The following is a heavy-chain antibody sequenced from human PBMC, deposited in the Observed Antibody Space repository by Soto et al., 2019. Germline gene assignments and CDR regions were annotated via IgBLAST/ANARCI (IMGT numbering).Heavy chain of an antibody. Sequence: QVQLQESGPGLVKPSQTLSLTCTVSGGSISSGDYYWSWIRQPPGKGLEWIGYIYYSGSTYYNPSLKRRVTISVDTSKDQFSLKLSSVTAADTAVYSCARADYGDYGIDYWGQGTLVTVSS. D-gene: IGHD4-17*01. CDR1: GGSISSGDYY. CDR3: ARADYGDYGIDY. J-gene: IGHJ4*02. CDR2: IYYSGST. V-gene: IGHV4-30-4*01.